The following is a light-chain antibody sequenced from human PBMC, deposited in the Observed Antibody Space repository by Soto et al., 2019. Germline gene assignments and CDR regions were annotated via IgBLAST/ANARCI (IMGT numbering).Light chain of an antibody. CDR3: QHYENLPFT. V-gene: IGKV1-33*01. CDR2: DAS. Sequence: DIQMTQSPSSLSASVRDRVTITCQASQDIGNHLSWYQQKPGKAPKLLISDASNLEVGVPSRFGRSRSGTNFTFIISSLQPEDIATYYCQHYENLPFTFGPGTKVDF. CDR1: QDIGNH. J-gene: IGKJ3*01.